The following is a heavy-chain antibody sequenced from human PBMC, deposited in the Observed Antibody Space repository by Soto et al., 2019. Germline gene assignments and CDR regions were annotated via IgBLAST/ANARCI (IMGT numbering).Heavy chain of an antibody. V-gene: IGHV3-11*01. CDR2: ISSGSTNI. Sequence: QVQLVESGGGLVKPGGSLRLSCAASGFTFSDFYMSWIRQAPGKGLGWISYISSGSTNIFYADSVKGRFTVSRDNAKNSVYLQMDSLRAEDTAVYYCARDRNAAGSDYWGQGTLVTVSS. CDR1: GFTFSDFY. J-gene: IGHJ4*02. CDR3: ARDRNAAGSDY. D-gene: IGHD1-1*01.